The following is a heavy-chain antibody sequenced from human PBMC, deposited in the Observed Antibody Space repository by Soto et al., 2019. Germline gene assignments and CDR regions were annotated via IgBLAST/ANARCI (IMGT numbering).Heavy chain of an antibody. CDR2: INPSGGST. J-gene: IGHJ3*02. V-gene: IGHV1-46*01. CDR1: GYTFRRFY. CDR3: ARARQDSFDI. Sequence: QVQLVQSGAEVKKPGASVNVSCKASGYTFRRFYMHWVRQAPGQGLAWMGIINPSGGSTSYSQKFHGRVTVTMDTSTSTVYMELSSLRSEDTAVYYCARARQDSFDIWGRGTMVTVSS.